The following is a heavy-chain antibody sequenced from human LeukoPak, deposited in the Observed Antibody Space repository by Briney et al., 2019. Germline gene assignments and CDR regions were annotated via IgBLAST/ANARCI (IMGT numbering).Heavy chain of an antibody. CDR1: GGSISSSSYY. V-gene: IGHV4-39*02. CDR2: IYYSGST. D-gene: IGHD6-19*01. Sequence: SETLSLTCTVSGGSISSSSYYWGWIRQPPGKGLEWIGSIYYSGSTYYNPSLKSRVTISVDTSKNQFSLKLSSVTAADTAVYYCAKDTRPYSSGWPTHFDYWGQGTLVTVSS. J-gene: IGHJ4*02. CDR3: AKDTRPYSSGWPTHFDY.